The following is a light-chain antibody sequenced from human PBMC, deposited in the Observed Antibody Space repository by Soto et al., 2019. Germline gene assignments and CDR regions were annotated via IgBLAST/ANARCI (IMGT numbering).Light chain of an antibody. CDR1: SRDVGAYDY. V-gene: IGLV2-14*03. Sequence: QSALTQPASVSGSPGQSITISCPGTSRDVGAYDYVSWYLQYPDKAPQLLIYYVDHRSSGVSSRFSGSKSGNTASLTISGLQAEDEGDYYCCSYADGSIYFFGTGTKVTVL. CDR2: YVD. J-gene: IGLJ1*01. CDR3: CSYADGSIYF.